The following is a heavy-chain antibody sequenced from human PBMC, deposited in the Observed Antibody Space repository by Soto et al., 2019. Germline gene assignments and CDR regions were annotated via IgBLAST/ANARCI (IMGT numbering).Heavy chain of an antibody. Sequence: GGSLRLSCAASGFTFSSYGMHWVRQAPGKGLEWVAVISYDGSNKYYADSVKGRFTISRDNSKNTLYLQMNSLRAEDTAVYYCAKLLLWFGELFSETPFDYWGQGTLDTVSS. CDR1: GFTFSSYG. CDR2: ISYDGSNK. V-gene: IGHV3-30*18. CDR3: AKLLLWFGELFSETPFDY. J-gene: IGHJ4*02. D-gene: IGHD3-10*01.